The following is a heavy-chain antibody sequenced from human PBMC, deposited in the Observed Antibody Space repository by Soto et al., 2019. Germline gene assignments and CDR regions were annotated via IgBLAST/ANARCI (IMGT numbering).Heavy chain of an antibody. D-gene: IGHD4-17*01. Sequence: ESGGGVVQPGRSLRLSCAASGFTFSSYGMHWVRQAPGKGLEWVAVIRNDGSNKYYAASVKGRFTIFRDNSRNPLYLPRNSLGAEATAAYYCARDGGGDSRGGMDFGGQGTTVTVSS. J-gene: IGHJ6*02. CDR2: IRNDGSNK. V-gene: IGHV3-33*01. CDR3: ARDGGGDSRGGMDF. CDR1: GFTFSSYG.